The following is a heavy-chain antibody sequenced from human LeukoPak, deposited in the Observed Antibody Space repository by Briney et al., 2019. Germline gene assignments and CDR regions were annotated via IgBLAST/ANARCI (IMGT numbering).Heavy chain of an antibody. D-gene: IGHD3-10*01. J-gene: IGHJ6*03. CDR1: GYTFTSYD. Sequence: ASVKVSCKASGYTFTSYDINWVRQATGQGLEWMGWMNPNSGNTGYAQKFQGRVTMTRNTSISTAYMELSSLRSEDTAVYYCARVTMVRGRTHYYYYMDVWGKGTTVTISS. CDR2: MNPNSGNT. V-gene: IGHV1-8*01. CDR3: ARVTMVRGRTHYYYYMDV.